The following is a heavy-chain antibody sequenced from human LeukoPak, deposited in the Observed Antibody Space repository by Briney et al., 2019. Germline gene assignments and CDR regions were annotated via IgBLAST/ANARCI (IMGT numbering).Heavy chain of an antibody. Sequence: GGSLRLSCAASGFTFSSYSMNWVRQAPGKGLEWVSYISSSSSTIYYADSVKGRFTISRDNAKNSLYLQMNSLRAEDTAVYYCARGDYGSGSYYSQPDYWGQGTLVTVSS. J-gene: IGHJ4*02. V-gene: IGHV3-48*04. CDR1: GFTFSSYS. D-gene: IGHD3-10*01. CDR2: ISSSSSTI. CDR3: ARGDYGSGSYYSQPDY.